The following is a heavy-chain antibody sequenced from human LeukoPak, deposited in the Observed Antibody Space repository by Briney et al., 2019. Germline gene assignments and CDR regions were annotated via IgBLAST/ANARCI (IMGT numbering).Heavy chain of an antibody. D-gene: IGHD6-19*01. CDR3: ARDSIAVAGKDAFDI. Sequence: SSGSYYWSWIRQPAGKGLEWVANIKQDGSEKYYVDSVKGRFTISRDNAKNSLYLQMNSLRADDTAVYYCARDSIAVAGKDAFDIWGQGTMVTVSS. CDR2: IKQDGSEK. CDR1: SSGSYY. J-gene: IGHJ3*02. V-gene: IGHV3-7*01.